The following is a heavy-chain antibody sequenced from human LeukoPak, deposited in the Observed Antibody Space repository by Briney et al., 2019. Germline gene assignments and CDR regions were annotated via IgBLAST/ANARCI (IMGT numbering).Heavy chain of an antibody. CDR1: GGSITISNYY. CDR3: ARHAHSPSFDF. CDR2: VYYSGNT. D-gene: IGHD3/OR15-3a*01. J-gene: IGHJ4*02. V-gene: IGHV4-39*01. Sequence: SETLSLTCTVSGGSITISNYYWGWVRQPPGKGLEWIGSVYYSGNTYYSPSLKSRITISVDTSKNQFSLKLSSATAADTAVYYCARHAHSPSFDFWGQGTLVTVSS.